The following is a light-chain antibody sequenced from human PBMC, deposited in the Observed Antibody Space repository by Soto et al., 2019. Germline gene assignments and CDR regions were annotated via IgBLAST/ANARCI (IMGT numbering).Light chain of an antibody. Sequence: EIGLTQSPGTLSLSPGERATLACRASQSVSTNYLAWYQQKPGQAPRLLIYGASSRATGIPDRFSGSGSGTDFTRTINILEPEDFAVYYCQQYDNSPLTFGGGTKVEIK. V-gene: IGKV3-20*01. CDR3: QQYDNSPLT. J-gene: IGKJ4*01. CDR2: GAS. CDR1: QSVSTNY.